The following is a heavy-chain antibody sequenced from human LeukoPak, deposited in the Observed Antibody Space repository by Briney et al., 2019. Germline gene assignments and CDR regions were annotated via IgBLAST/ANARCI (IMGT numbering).Heavy chain of an antibody. Sequence: GGSPRLSCAASGFTFSAHWMHWVRQAPGKGLVWISRIYNDGSSTTYADSVKGRFTISRDNAKNMLYLQMNSLRAEDTAVYYCARAPINYCSGGSCYSGTNWFDPWGQGTLVTVSS. CDR2: IYNDGSST. V-gene: IGHV3-74*01. CDR3: ARAPINYCSGGSCYSGTNWFDP. J-gene: IGHJ5*02. D-gene: IGHD2-15*01. CDR1: GFTFSAHW.